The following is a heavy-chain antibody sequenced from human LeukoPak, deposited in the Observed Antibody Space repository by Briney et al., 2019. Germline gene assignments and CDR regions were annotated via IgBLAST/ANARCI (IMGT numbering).Heavy chain of an antibody. Sequence: SETLSLTCAVYGGSFSGYYWNWIRQPSGKGLEWIGEINHSGNTNYNPSLKSRVTISVDTSKNQFSLKLSSVTAADTAVYYCARAKSHCSGGGCENWFDPWGQGTLVTVSS. CDR2: INHSGNT. CDR1: GGSFSGYY. V-gene: IGHV4-34*01. CDR3: ARAKSHCSGGGCENWFDP. J-gene: IGHJ5*02. D-gene: IGHD2-15*01.